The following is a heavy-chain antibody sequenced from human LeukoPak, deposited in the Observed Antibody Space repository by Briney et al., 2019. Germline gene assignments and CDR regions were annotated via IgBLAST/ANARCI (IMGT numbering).Heavy chain of an antibody. J-gene: IGHJ4*02. CDR1: GFTFSSYG. D-gene: IGHD5-18*01. V-gene: IGHV3-33*01. CDR2: IWYDGSNK. Sequence: GRSLRLSCAASGFTFSSYGMHWVRQAPGKGLEWVAVIWYDGSNKYYADSVKGRFTISRDNSKNTLYLQMNSLRAEDTAVYYCAREVVGSYGLFDYWGQGTLVTVSS. CDR3: AREVVGSYGLFDY.